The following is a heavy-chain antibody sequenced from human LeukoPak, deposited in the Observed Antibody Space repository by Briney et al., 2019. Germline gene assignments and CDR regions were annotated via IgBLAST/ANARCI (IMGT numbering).Heavy chain of an antibody. CDR1: GGTFNSYA. J-gene: IGHJ4*02. D-gene: IGHD2-21*01. CDR3: ASGTHIYRGPNFFLDY. CDR2: IIPMYGTT. Sequence: SVKVSCKASGGTFNSYAISWVRQAPGQGLEWMGRIIPMYGTTNYAQRFQGRVTISADKSTSTAYMELSSLTSEDTAVYYCASGTHIYRGPNFFLDYWGQGTLVTVSS. V-gene: IGHV1-69*06.